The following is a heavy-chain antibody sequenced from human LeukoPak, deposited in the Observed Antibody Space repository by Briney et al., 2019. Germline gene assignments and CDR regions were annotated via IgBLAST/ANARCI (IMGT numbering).Heavy chain of an antibody. J-gene: IGHJ4*02. D-gene: IGHD5-18*01. CDR3: ARSRGLWIHLPELDY. CDR2: INSDGSST. V-gene: IGHV3-74*01. Sequence: PGGSLRLSCAASGFTFSSYWMHWVRQAPGKGLVWDSRINSDGSSTSYADSVKGRFTISRDNAKNTLYLQMNSLRAEDTAVYYCARSRGLWIHLPELDYWGQGTLVTVSS. CDR1: GFTFSSYW.